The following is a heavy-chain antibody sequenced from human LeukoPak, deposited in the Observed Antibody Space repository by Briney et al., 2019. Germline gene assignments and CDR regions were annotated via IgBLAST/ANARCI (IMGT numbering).Heavy chain of an antibody. CDR3: ARGLAVAGRTIYYFDY. V-gene: IGHV1-18*01. J-gene: IGHJ4*02. CDR1: GYTFTSYG. D-gene: IGHD6-19*01. CDR2: ISAYTGNT. Sequence: ASVKVSCKASGYTFTSYGISWVRQAPGQGLEWMGWISAYTGNTNYAQKLQGRVTMTTDTSTSTAYMELRSLRSDDTAVYYCARGLAVAGRTIYYFDYWGQGTLVTVSS.